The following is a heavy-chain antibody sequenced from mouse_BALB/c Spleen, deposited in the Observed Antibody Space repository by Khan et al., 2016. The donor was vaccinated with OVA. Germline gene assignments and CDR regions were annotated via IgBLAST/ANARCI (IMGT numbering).Heavy chain of an antibody. V-gene: IGHV1S137*01. CDR1: GYIFTDYA. J-gene: IGHJ2*01. CDR2: ISTYSGNT. D-gene: IGHD2-3*01. CDR3: ARPAYDGYYDY. Sequence: QMQLEESGPELVRPGVSVKISCKGSGYIFTDYAMHWVKQSHAKSLEWIGLISTYSGNTNYNQKFKGKATMTVDKSSSTAYMELARLTSEDSAIYYCARPAYDGYYDYWGQGTTLTVSS.